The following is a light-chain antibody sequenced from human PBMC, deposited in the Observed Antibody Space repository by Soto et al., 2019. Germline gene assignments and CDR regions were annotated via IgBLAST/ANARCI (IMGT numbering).Light chain of an antibody. Sequence: ETVLTQSPGTLSLSPGDRATLSCRASQSVSSAYLAWYQQKPGQAPRLLIYGASSRAAGIPDRFSGSGSGTDFTLTILRLEPEDFAVYYCQQYATSRWTFGQGNKVEIK. CDR3: QQYATSRWT. J-gene: IGKJ1*01. V-gene: IGKV3-20*01. CDR2: GAS. CDR1: QSVSSAY.